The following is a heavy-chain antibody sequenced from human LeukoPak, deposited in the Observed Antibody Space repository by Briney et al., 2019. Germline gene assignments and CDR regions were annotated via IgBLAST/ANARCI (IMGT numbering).Heavy chain of an antibody. V-gene: IGHV5-51*01. CDR2: IYPDDSDA. Sequence: GESLKISCKGSGYDFSSHWIGWVRQMPGKGLEWMGIIYPDDSDARYSPSSEGQVTISADKSISTAFLQWSSLKASDTAMYYCARPIRYCSSTKCYPHAFDIWGQGTMVTVSS. J-gene: IGHJ3*02. D-gene: IGHD2-2*01. CDR3: ARPIRYCSSTKCYPHAFDI. CDR1: GYDFSSHW.